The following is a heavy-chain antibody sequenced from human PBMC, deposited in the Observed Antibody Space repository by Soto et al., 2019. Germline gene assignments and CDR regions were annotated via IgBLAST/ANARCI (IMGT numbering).Heavy chain of an antibody. D-gene: IGHD2-2*01. CDR3: ARGRASKSRENWFDP. J-gene: IGHJ5*02. V-gene: IGHV4-30-2*01. CDR2: IYHSGST. Sequence: SETLSLTCAVSGGSISRGGYSWSWIRQPPGKGLEWIGYIYHSGSTYYNPSLKSRVTISVDRSKNQFSLKLSSVTAADTAVYYCARGRASKSRENWFDPWGQGTLVTVSS. CDR1: GGSISRGGYS.